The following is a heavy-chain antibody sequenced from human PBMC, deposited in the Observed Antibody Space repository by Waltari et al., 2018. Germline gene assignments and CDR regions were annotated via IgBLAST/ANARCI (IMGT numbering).Heavy chain of an antibody. CDR1: GGSSWGYY. Sequence: QVHLQQWGAGLLKPSETLSLTCAVYGGSSWGYYWGWIRQPPGKGLEWIGHIDQNEHTTYNPSLKDRLTISVDRSQKTFTLTLTSVTAADTGVYFCASTHLFYYDTSGYSFWGQGTLVTVSS. D-gene: IGHD3-22*01. CDR3: ASTHLFYYDTSGYSF. V-gene: IGHV4-34*01. J-gene: IGHJ4*02. CDR2: IDQNEHT.